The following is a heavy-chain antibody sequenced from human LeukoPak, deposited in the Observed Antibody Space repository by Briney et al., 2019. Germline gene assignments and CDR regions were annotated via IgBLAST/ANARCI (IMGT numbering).Heavy chain of an antibody. J-gene: IGHJ4*02. D-gene: IGHD1-26*01. CDR3: ARHSSGGATYFDY. Sequence: PSETLSLICTVSSGSISTYYCSWIRQPPGKGLEWIGYIYYSGSTNYNPSLVSRVAMSVDPSKNQFSLRLGSVTAAGTAVYYCARHSSGGATYFDYWGQGTLVTVSS. CDR1: SGSISTYY. V-gene: IGHV4-59*08. CDR2: IYYSGST.